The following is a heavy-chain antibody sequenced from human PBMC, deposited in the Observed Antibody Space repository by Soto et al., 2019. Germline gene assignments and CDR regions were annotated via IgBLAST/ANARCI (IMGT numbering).Heavy chain of an antibody. CDR2: TYYRSKWYT. J-gene: IGHJ5*02. CDR3: ARPSSSWNNWFDP. D-gene: IGHD6-13*01. V-gene: IGHV6-1*01. CDR1: GCIVPRNRAA. Sequence: PSETLVLTWAISGCIVPRNRAAWNWIRQSPSRGLEWLGRTYYRSKWYTDYAVSVKSRITINPDTSKNQFSLQLNSVTPEDTAVYYCARPSSSWNNWFDPWGQGTLVTVS.